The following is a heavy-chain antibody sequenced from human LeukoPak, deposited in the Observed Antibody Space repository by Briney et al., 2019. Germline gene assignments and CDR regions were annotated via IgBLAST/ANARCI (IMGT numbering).Heavy chain of an antibody. Sequence: ASVTLSCRASGYTFTGYHIHWVRQAPGQGLEWMGRINPNSGDTNYAQNFQGRVTMTRDTSINTAYMELSRLRSDDTAVYYCARDYCSSTSCLFDYWGQGTLVTVSS. CDR2: INPNSGDT. V-gene: IGHV1-2*06. D-gene: IGHD2-2*01. J-gene: IGHJ4*02. CDR1: GYTFTGYH. CDR3: ARDYCSSTSCLFDY.